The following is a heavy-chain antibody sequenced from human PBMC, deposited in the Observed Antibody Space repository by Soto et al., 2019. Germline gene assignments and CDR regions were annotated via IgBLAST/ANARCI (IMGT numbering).Heavy chain of an antibody. CDR3: ASAPRYDSSGSFEDY. V-gene: IGHV1-46*01. CDR2: INPSGGST. CDR1: GYTFTSYY. J-gene: IGHJ4*02. D-gene: IGHD3-22*01. Sequence: GASVKVACNASGYTFTSYYMHWLRQAPGQGLEWMGIINPSGGSTSYAQKFQGRVTMTRDTSTSTVYMELSSLRSEDTAVYYCASAPRYDSSGSFEDYWGQGTLVTVSS.